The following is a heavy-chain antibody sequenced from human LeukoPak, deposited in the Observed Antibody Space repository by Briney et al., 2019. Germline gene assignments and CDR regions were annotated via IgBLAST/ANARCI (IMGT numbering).Heavy chain of an antibody. V-gene: IGHV3-9*01. Sequence: PGGSLRLSCAASGFTFDDYAMHWVRQAPGKGLEWVSGISWNSGSVGYADSVKGRFTISRDNAKNSLYLQMNSLRAEDTALYYCAKDLGYCSSTSCYSHAFDIWGQGTMVTVSS. CDR3: AKDLGYCSSTSCYSHAFDI. CDR2: ISWNSGSV. D-gene: IGHD2-2*02. J-gene: IGHJ3*02. CDR1: GFTFDDYA.